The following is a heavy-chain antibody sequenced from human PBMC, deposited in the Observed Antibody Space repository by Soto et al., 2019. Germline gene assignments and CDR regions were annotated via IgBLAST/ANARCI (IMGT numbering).Heavy chain of an antibody. CDR2: IYPGDSDT. J-gene: IGHJ6*02. D-gene: IGHD3-16*01. Sequence: GESLKISCKGSGYSFTNYWIGWVRQMPGKGLEWMGIIYPGDSDTRYSPSFQGQVTISADRSISTAYLQWSSLKASDTAMYYCARTFRDDYYYYYGMDVWGQGTTVTVSS. CDR3: ARTFRDDYYYYYGMDV. CDR1: GYSFTNYW. V-gene: IGHV5-51*01.